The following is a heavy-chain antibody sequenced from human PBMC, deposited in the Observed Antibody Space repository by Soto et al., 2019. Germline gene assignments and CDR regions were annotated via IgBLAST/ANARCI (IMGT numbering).Heavy chain of an antibody. D-gene: IGHD6-13*01. CDR2: ISGSGDST. CDR3: ARRGPGTYFDY. Sequence: GGSLRLSCAASGFTFSSYAMSWVRQAPGKGLEWVSVISGSGDSTYYADSVKGRFTISRDNSKNTLYLQMNSLRAEDTAVYYCARRGPGTYFDYWGQGTLVTVSS. CDR1: GFTFSSYA. V-gene: IGHV3-23*01. J-gene: IGHJ4*02.